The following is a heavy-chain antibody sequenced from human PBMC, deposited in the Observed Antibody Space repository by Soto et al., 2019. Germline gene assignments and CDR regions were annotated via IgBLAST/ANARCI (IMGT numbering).Heavy chain of an antibody. CDR3: AKASVRLLYTRNTIDS. Sequence: GGSLRLSCSASGFIFSDFAMYWVRQAPGKGLEHISTISFNGGTTFYADTVKGRFIISRDNSKNIVYLQMSSLRPEDTARYYCAKASVRLLYTRNTIDSWGQGTLVTVSS. V-gene: IGHV3-64D*08. J-gene: IGHJ4*02. D-gene: IGHD2-21*01. CDR1: GFIFSDFA. CDR2: ISFNGGTT.